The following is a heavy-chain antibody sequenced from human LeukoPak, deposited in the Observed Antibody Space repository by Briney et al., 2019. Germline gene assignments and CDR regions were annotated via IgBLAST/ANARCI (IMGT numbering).Heavy chain of an antibody. V-gene: IGHV3-23*01. J-gene: IGHJ4*02. CDR1: GFTFSSYA. Sequence: GGSLRLSCAASGFTFSSYAMSWVRPAPGKGLEWVSAISGSGGSTYYADSVKGRFTISRDNSKNTLYLQMNSLRAEDTAVYYCAKDGPRAEVSGSYLYYFDYWGQGTLVTVSS. D-gene: IGHD1-26*01. CDR3: AKDGPRAEVSGSYLYYFDY. CDR2: ISGSGGST.